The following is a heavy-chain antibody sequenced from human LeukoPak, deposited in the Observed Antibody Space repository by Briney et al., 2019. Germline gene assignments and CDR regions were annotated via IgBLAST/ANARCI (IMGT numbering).Heavy chain of an antibody. J-gene: IGHJ4*02. CDR2: INPISGGT. D-gene: IGHD6-13*01. CDR3: ARDLWEGSNSWIPY. CDR1: GYTFTGDY. V-gene: IGHV1-2*02. Sequence: ASVKVSCKASGYTFTGDYMHWVRQAPGQGLEWMGWINPISGGTKYAQKFQGRVTMTRDTSISTAYMELTSLRSDDTAVYYCARDLWEGSNSWIPYWGQGTLVTVSS.